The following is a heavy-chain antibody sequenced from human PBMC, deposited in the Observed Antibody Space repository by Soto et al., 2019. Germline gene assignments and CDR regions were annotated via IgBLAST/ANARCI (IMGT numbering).Heavy chain of an antibody. Sequence: ASVKVSCKASGGTFNNYALSWVRQAPGQGLEWMGGIIPIFNSANYAQKFQGRVTITADDSTSTAYMELRSLRPDDTAVYYCAREVTVASYSFDFWGQGTLVTVSS. J-gene: IGHJ4*02. CDR1: GGTFNNYA. V-gene: IGHV1-69*13. D-gene: IGHD5-12*01. CDR3: AREVTVASYSFDF. CDR2: IIPIFNSA.